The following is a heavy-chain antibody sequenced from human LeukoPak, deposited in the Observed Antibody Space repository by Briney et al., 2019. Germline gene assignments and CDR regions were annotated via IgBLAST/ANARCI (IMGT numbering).Heavy chain of an antibody. CDR1: GASFSDSY. CDR3: ARGRYGPRLGN. J-gene: IGHJ4*02. Sequence: SETLSLTCAVYGASFSDSYWSWIRQSPEKGLEWIGEINNSGSTSYNPSLNSRVIMSVDRSKNQFSLRLTSVTAADTAVYYCARGRYGPRLGNWGQGTLVTVSS. D-gene: IGHD3-16*01. CDR2: INNSGST. V-gene: IGHV4-34*01.